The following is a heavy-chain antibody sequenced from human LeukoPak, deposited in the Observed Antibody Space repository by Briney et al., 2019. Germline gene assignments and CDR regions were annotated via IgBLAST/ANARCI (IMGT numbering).Heavy chain of an antibody. CDR2: ISPDGSLI. CDR3: ARELVRRNGAFDL. CDR1: GFTFSTYW. J-gene: IGHJ3*01. Sequence: GGSLRLSCAASGFTFSTYWLHWVRQAPGKGLVWVSLISPDGSLINYADSVQGRFTISRDNAKNTLYLQMNSLRDEDTAVYYCARELVRRNGAFDLWGQGTMVTVSS. V-gene: IGHV3-74*01. D-gene: IGHD2-8*02.